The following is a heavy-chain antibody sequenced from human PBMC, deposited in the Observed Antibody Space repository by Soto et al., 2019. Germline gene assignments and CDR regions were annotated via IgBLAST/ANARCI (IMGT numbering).Heavy chain of an antibody. J-gene: IGHJ5*02. CDR3: ARGDVHSRATYYAGWFDP. D-gene: IGHD3-22*01. CDR2: FNPNSGGT. V-gene: IGHV1-2*02. CDR1: GYILTGYY. Sequence: QVQLVQCGAEVKKPGASVKVSCKASGYILTGYYMHWLRQAPGQGLEWMGWFNPNSGGTKYAQKFQGRVTMTNDTSINTAYMELSGLISDDTAVYYCARGDVHSRATYYAGWFDPWGQGTLVTVSS.